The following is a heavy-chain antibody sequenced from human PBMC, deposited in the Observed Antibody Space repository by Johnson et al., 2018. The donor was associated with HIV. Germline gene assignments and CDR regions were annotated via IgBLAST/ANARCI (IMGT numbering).Heavy chain of an antibody. CDR2: IFSVGDV. CDR1: GITVGTNY. Sequence: VQLVESGGGLVQPGGSLRLSCAASGITVGTNYMSWVRQAPGKGLEWVSVIFSVGDVYYADSVQGRFPISRDNSKNMVYLQMISLRPEDTAVYYCARDGRDLVTRGSFDVWGQGTVVTVSS. J-gene: IGHJ3*01. V-gene: IGHV3-66*02. D-gene: IGHD3-9*01. CDR3: ARDGRDLVTRGSFDV.